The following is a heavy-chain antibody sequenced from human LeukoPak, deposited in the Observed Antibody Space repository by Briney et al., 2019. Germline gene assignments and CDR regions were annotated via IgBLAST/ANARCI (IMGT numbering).Heavy chain of an antibody. Sequence: GGSLRLSCAASGLTFSRYWLTWVRQAPGKGLEWVANINQDGSDENYVDSVRGRFTVSRDNAKNSLHLQMNNLGNEDTAVYHCVSRGCTANACFEASVRCFDDWGRGTRVTVSS. CDR1: GLTFSRYW. CDR2: INQDGSDE. V-gene: IGHV3-7*03. D-gene: IGHD2-8*01. CDR3: VSRGCTANACFEASVRCFDD. J-gene: IGHJ4*02.